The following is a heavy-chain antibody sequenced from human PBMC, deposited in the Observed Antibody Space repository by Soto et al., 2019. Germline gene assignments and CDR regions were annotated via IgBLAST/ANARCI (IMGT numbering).Heavy chain of an antibody. CDR3: ARDGQKQQPFDY. V-gene: IGHV3-11*01. Sequence: QVQLQQWGAGLLKPSETLSLTCAVYGGSFSGYYWSWIRQPPGKGLEWVSYISSSGSTIYYADSVKGRFTISRDNAKNSLYLQMNSLRAEDTAVYYCARDGQKQQPFDYWGQGTLVTVSS. D-gene: IGHD6-13*01. CDR2: ISSSGSTI. J-gene: IGHJ4*02. CDR1: GGSFSGYY.